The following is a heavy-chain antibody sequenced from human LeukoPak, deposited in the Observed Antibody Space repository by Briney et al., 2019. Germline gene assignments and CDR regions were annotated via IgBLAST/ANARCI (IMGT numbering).Heavy chain of an antibody. CDR2: IYYSGST. D-gene: IGHD3-3*01. Sequence: SETLSLTCTVSGGSISSYYWSWIRQPPGKGLEWIGYIYYSGSTNYNPSLKSRVTISVDTSKNQFSLKLSSVTAADTAVYYCARGSLNYDFWSGYYQRPFDYWGQGTLVTVSS. CDR1: GGSISSYY. V-gene: IGHV4-59*01. CDR3: ARGSLNYDFWSGYYQRPFDY. J-gene: IGHJ4*02.